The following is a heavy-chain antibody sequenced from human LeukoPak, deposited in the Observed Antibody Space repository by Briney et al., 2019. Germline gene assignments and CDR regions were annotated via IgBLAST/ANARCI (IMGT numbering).Heavy chain of an antibody. D-gene: IGHD3-3*01. J-gene: IGHJ6*02. CDR2: INHSGST. CDR3: ARVPYDFWSGYYKYGMDV. Sequence: SETLSLTCAVYGGSFSGYYWSWIRQPPGKGLEWIGEINHSGSTNYNPSLKSRVTISVDTSKNQFSLKLSSVTAADTAVYYCARVPYDFWSGYYKYGMDVWGQGTTVTVSS. CDR1: GGSFSGYY. V-gene: IGHV4-34*01.